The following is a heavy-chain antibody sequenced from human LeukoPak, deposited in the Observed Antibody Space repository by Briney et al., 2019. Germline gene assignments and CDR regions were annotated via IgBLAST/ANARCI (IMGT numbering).Heavy chain of an antibody. CDR2: IKQDGSAK. CDR3: AREDKATVYFDY. V-gene: IGHV3-7*01. CDR1: GFTFSSYW. J-gene: IGHJ4*02. D-gene: IGHD5-18*01. Sequence: GGSLRLSCTVSGFTFSSYWMSWVRQTPGKGLEWVANIKQDGSAKYYVDSVKGRSTISRDNAKNSLYLQMNSLRAEDTAVYYCAREDKATVYFDYWGQGTLVTVSS.